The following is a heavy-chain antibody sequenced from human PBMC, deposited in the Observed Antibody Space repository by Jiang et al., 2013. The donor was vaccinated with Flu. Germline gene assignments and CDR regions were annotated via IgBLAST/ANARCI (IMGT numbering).Heavy chain of an antibody. CDR2: IYYSGTT. Sequence: VSISTYFWSWIRQPPGKGLEWIGYIYYSGTTNYNPSLKSRVIMSLDTSKNQFSLKLNSVTAADTAVYYCARDARRAVATTGGWGLNWFDPWGQGTLVTVSS. D-gene: IGHD6-19*01. CDR3: ARDARRAVATTGGWGLNWFDP. J-gene: IGHJ5*02. V-gene: IGHV4-59*01. CDR1: VSISTYF.